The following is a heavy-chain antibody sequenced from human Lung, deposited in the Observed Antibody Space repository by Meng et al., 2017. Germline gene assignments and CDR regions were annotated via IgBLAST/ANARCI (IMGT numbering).Heavy chain of an antibody. CDR2: SNSYVGNT. CDR3: ARDSNGIASALRT. Sequence: QVQLEQSGGEVKKPGATVKVSCKASGYTFSSSATYGITWVRQAPGKGLEWMGGSNSYVGNTNYAQNLQGRVTMTTETSTSTAYMELRSLRSDDTAVYYCARDSNGIASALRTWGQGTLVTVSS. D-gene: IGHD6-13*01. J-gene: IGHJ5*02. CDR1: GYTFSSSATYG. V-gene: IGHV1-18*01.